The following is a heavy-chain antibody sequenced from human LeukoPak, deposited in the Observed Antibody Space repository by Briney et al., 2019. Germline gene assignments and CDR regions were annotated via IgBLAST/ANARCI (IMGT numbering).Heavy chain of an antibody. V-gene: IGHV4-59*01. Sequence: SETLSLTCTVSGGSISNYYWNWIRQPPGQGLEWIGHIYYSGSTNYNPSLKSRVTISVDTSKNQFSLKLSSVTAADTAVYYCARMVESTVTIAFENWFDPWGQGALVIVSS. D-gene: IGHD4-11*01. CDR2: IYYSGST. J-gene: IGHJ5*02. CDR1: GGSISNYY. CDR3: ARMVESTVTIAFENWFDP.